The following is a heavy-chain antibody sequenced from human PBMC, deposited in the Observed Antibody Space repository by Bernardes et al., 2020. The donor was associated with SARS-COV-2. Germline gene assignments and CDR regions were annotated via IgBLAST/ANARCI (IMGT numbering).Heavy chain of an antibody. CDR2: IYPGDSDT. J-gene: IGHJ4*02. D-gene: IGHD3-10*01. CDR1: GYSFTSYW. V-gene: IGHV5-51*01. CDR3: ARRDGSGSYYNPNFDY. Sequence: GESLKISCKGSGYSFTSYWIGWVRQMPGKGLEWMGIIYPGDSDTRYSPSFQGQVTISADKSISTAYLQWSSLKASDTAMYYCARRDGSGSYYNPNFDYWGQGTLVTVSS.